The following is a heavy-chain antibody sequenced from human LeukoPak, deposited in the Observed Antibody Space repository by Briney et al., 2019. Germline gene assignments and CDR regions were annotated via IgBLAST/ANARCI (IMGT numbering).Heavy chain of an antibody. D-gene: IGHD3-10*01. Sequence: GGSLRLSCAASGFTFSSYSMNWVRQAPGKGLEWVSSISSGNTYIYYAGSVKGRFTISRDNTKNSLYLQMNSLRADDTAVYYCTREGVDVFDIWGQGTMVTVSS. CDR1: GFTFSSYS. CDR2: ISSGNTYI. CDR3: TREGVDVFDI. V-gene: IGHV3-21*01. J-gene: IGHJ3*02.